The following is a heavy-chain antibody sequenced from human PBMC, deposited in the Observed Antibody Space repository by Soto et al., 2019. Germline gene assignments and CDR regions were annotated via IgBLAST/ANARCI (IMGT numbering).Heavy chain of an antibody. CDR1: GFTFRSYG. J-gene: IGHJ6*02. CDR2: MSFDGSNK. D-gene: IGHD1-1*01. V-gene: IGHV3-30*18. CDR3: AKEFGWELQLSHPYYNSGMDV. Sequence: GGSLRLSXAASGFTFRSYGMHWVRQAPGKGLEWVALMSFDGSNKYYADSVRGRFTISSDNSKSTLYLQMDILRPEDTAVYYCAKEFGWELQLSHPYYNSGMDVWGQGTTVTVSS.